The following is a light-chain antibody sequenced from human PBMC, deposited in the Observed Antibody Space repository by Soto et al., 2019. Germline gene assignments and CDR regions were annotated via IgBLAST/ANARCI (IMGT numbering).Light chain of an antibody. CDR3: SSYTTSSTRV. CDR1: DSNIVSNS. J-gene: IGLJ1*01. V-gene: IGLV1-44*01. Sequence: QSVLAQPPSASGTPGQSVTMSCSGSDSNIVSNSVSWYLHLPGTAPKLLIFSDNQRPSGVPDRFSGSKSGTSASLAISGLQSEDEADYYCSSYTTSSTRVFGPGTKLTVL. CDR2: SDN.